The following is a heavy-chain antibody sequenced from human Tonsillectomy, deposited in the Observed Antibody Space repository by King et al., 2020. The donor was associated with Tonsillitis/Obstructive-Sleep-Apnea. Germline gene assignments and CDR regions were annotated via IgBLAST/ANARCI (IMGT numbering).Heavy chain of an antibody. CDR2: IYWDNDK. J-gene: IGHJ4*02. CDR3: AHRLEGANWNGGSFDS. CDR1: GFSLSTSGVG. D-gene: IGHD1-1*01. Sequence: TLKESGPTLVNPTQTLTLTCAFSGFSLSTSGVGVGWIRQPPGKALEYLALIYWDNDKRYNPSLKSRLSINKDTSKNQVVLTVTNVDPVDTATYFCAHRLEGANWNGGSFDSWGQGILVTASS. V-gene: IGHV2-5*02.